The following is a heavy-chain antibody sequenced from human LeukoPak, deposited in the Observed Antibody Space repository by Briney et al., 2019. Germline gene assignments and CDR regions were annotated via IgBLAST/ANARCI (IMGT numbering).Heavy chain of an antibody. CDR3: ASRSNWNYIMAY. J-gene: IGHJ4*02. D-gene: IGHD1-7*01. CDR2: IIPIFGTA. V-gene: IGHV1-69*05. Sequence: ASVKVSCKASGGTFSSDAISWVRQAPGQGLEWMGGIIPIFGTANYAQKFQGRVTITTDESTSTAYMELSSLRSEDTAVYYCASRSNWNYIMAYWGKGSLVTVSS. CDR1: GGTFSSDA.